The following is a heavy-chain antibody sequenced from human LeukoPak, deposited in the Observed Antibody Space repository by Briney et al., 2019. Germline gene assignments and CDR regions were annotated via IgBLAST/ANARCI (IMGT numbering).Heavy chain of an antibody. CDR3: AKDRNWNDLVYYFDY. J-gene: IGHJ4*02. CDR1: GFTFSSYA. CDR2: ISGSGGST. V-gene: IGHV3-23*01. D-gene: IGHD1-1*01. Sequence: GGSLRLSCAASGFTFSSYAMNWVRQAPGKGLEWVSAISGSGGSTYYADSVKGRFTISRDNSKNTLYLQMNSLRAEDTAVYYCAKDRNWNDLVYYFDYWGQGTLVTVSS.